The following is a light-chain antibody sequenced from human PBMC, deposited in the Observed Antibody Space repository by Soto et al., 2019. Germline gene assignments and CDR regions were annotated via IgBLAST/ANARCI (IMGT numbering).Light chain of an antibody. CDR1: NIASKS. CDR2: DDS. J-gene: IGLJ1*01. Sequence: ELTXPPSVSVAPGQTARITCGGNNIASKSVHWYQQRPGQAPVLVLYDDSNRPSGIPERFSGSNSGSTATLTISSVEAGDEADYFCQVWDISSDQYLFGTGNKVTVL. CDR3: QVWDISSDQYL. V-gene: IGLV3-21*02.